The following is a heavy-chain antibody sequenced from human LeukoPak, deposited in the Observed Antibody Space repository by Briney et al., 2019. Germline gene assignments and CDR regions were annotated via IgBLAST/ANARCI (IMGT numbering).Heavy chain of an antibody. Sequence: GESLKISCKGSGYSFTSYWIGWVCQMPGKGLEWMGIIYPGDSDTRYSPSFQGQVTISADKSISTAYLQWSSLKASDTAMYYCARQTIAVAGTGWFDPWGQGTLVTVSS. CDR3: ARQTIAVAGTGWFDP. D-gene: IGHD6-19*01. J-gene: IGHJ5*02. CDR1: GYSFTSYW. V-gene: IGHV5-51*01. CDR2: IYPGDSDT.